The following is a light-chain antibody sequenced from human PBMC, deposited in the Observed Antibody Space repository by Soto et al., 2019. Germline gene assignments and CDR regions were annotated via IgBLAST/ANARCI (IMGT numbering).Light chain of an antibody. V-gene: IGKV3-20*01. J-gene: IGKJ1*01. CDR2: GAS. CDR3: QQYGSSPWT. CDR1: QSVSSSY. Sequence: EIVLTQSPGTLSLSPGERATLSCRASQSVSSSYLAWYQQKPGQAPRLLIYGASSRATGITDRFSGSGSGTDFTLTISRLEPEDFAVYYCQQYGSSPWTFGQGTKVEI.